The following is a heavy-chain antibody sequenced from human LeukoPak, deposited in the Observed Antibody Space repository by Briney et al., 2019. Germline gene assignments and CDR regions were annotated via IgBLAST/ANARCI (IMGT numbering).Heavy chain of an antibody. D-gene: IGHD6-13*01. Sequence: ASVTVSCKASGGTFSSYANSWVRQAPGQGLEWMGGIIPIFGTANYAPNFQGRATLTTDDSTSTAYMELSSLRSEDTAVYYCARGRPYSASSWFDPWGQGTLVTVSS. V-gene: IGHV1-69*05. CDR1: GGTFSSYA. J-gene: IGHJ5*02. CDR3: ARGRPYSASSWFDP. CDR2: IIPIFGTA.